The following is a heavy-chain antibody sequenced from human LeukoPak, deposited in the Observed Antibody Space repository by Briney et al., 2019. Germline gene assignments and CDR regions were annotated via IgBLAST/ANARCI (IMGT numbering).Heavy chain of an antibody. D-gene: IGHD1-26*01. CDR3: ARGVWGATTFFDY. J-gene: IGHJ4*02. V-gene: IGHV1-46*01. CDR2: INPSGGST. Sequence: AASVKVSCKTSGYSFSDFYVHWVRQAPEQGLEWMGFINPSGGSTRYAQNFQGRVTMTRDTSTSTIYMELSSLRSDDTAVYYCARGVWGATTFFDYWGQGTLVTVSS. CDR1: GYSFSDFY.